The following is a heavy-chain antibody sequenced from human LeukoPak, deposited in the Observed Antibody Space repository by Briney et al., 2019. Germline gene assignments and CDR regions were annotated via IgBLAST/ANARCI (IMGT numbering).Heavy chain of an antibody. CDR3: ARGIAAAGFDY. J-gene: IGHJ4*02. Sequence: PSQTLSLTCAVSGGSISSGGYSWGWIRQPPGRGLEWIGYIYHSGSTYYNPSLKSRVTISVDRSKNQFSLKLSSVTAADTAVYYCARGIAAAGFDYWGQGTLVTVSS. V-gene: IGHV4-30-2*01. D-gene: IGHD6-13*01. CDR2: IYHSGST. CDR1: GGSISSGGYS.